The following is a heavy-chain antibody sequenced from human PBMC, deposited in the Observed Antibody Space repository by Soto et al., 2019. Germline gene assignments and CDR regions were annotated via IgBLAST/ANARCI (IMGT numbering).Heavy chain of an antibody. V-gene: IGHV1-18*01. Sequence: ASVKVSCKASGYTFTSYGISWVRQAPGQGLEWMGWISAYNGNTNYAQKLQGRVTMTTDTSTRTAYMELRSLRSDDTGVYYCSSGLPCIAASEYYYSFHGMDVWGQGTTVTVSS. CDR3: SSGLPCIAASEYYYSFHGMDV. J-gene: IGHJ6*02. CDR2: ISAYNGNT. D-gene: IGHD6-6*01. CDR1: GYTFTSYG.